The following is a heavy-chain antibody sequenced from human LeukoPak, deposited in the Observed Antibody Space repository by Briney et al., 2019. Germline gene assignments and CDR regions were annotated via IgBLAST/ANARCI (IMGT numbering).Heavy chain of an antibody. CDR3: AKGFPVLFYGIDY. Sequence: PGGSLRLSCAASGFTLSNHWMIWVRQAPGKGLEWVSLISWDGGSTYYADSVKGRFTISRDNSKNFLYLQMNSLRTEDTALYYCAKGFPVLFYGIDYWGQGTLVTVSS. CDR2: ISWDGGST. V-gene: IGHV3-43*01. D-gene: IGHD1-26*01. J-gene: IGHJ4*02. CDR1: GFTLSNHW.